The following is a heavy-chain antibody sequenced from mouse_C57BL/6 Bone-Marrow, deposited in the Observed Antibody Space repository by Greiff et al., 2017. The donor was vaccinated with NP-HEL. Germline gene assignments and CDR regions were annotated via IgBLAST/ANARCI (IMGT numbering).Heavy chain of an antibody. D-gene: IGHD4-1*01. J-gene: IGHJ4*01. CDR3: ASRTGTNAMDY. CDR1: GFSLTSSG. CDR2: IWSGGST. V-gene: IGHV2-2*01. Sequence: VKLLQSGPGLVQPSQRLSITCTVSGFSLTSSGVHWVRQSPGKGLEWLGVIWSGGSTDSNAAFKSRLSISKYNSKSQVFLKMNSLQADDTAIYYCASRTGTNAMDYWGQGTSVTVSS.